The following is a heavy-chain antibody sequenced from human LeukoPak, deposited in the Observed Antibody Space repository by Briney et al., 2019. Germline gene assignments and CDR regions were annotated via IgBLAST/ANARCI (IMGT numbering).Heavy chain of an antibody. CDR3: ARVAVSGPTGWFDS. Sequence: GGSLRLSCVASGLTFSNFWMTWLRQAPGKGLEWVANIKQDGSETYYLDSVKGRFTISRDNAKNSMYLQMNSLRAEDTAVYYCARVAVSGPTGWFDSWGQGTLVIVSS. CDR1: GLTFSNFW. J-gene: IGHJ5*01. V-gene: IGHV3-7*01. D-gene: IGHD2-8*02. CDR2: IKQDGSET.